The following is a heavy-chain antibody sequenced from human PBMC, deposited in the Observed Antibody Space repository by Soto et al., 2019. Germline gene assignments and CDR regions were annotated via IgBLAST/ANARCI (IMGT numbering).Heavy chain of an antibody. CDR3: ARDRQAGYSSYGMDV. D-gene: IGHD6-13*01. V-gene: IGHV3-21*01. Sequence: EGQLVESGGGLVKPGGSLRLSCAASGFTFSSYSMNWVRQAPGKGLEWVSSVSTTSSYIYYADSVKGRFTISRDNPRNSLYLQMSSLRAEDTAVYYCARDRQAGYSSYGMDVWGQGTTVTVSS. J-gene: IGHJ6*02. CDR2: VSTTSSYI. CDR1: GFTFSSYS.